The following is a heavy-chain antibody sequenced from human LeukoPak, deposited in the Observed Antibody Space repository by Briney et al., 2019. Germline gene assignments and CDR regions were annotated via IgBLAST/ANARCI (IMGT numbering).Heavy chain of an antibody. CDR1: GGSFSGYY. Sequence: PSETLSLTCAVYGGSFSGYYWSWIRQPPGKGLEWIGEINHSGSTNYNPSLKSRVTISVDTSKNQFSLKLSSVTAADTAVYYCARSFVGYYDSSGYYYKDYWGQGTLVTVSS. V-gene: IGHV4-34*01. J-gene: IGHJ4*02. CDR3: ARSFVGYYDSSGYYYKDY. D-gene: IGHD3-22*01. CDR2: INHSGST.